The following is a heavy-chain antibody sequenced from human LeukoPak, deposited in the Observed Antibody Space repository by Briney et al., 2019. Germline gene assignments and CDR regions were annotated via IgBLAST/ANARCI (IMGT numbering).Heavy chain of an antibody. CDR3: ARAGGNYYFDY. J-gene: IGHJ4*02. CDR2: IIPIFGTA. CDR1: GGTFSSYA. D-gene: IGHD4-23*01. V-gene: IGHV1-69*05. Sequence: GASVNVSCKSSGGTFSSYAISWVRQAPGQGLEWMGGIIPIFGTANYAQKFQGRVTITTDESTSTAYMELSSLRSEDTAVYYCARAGGNYYFDYWGQGTLVTVSS.